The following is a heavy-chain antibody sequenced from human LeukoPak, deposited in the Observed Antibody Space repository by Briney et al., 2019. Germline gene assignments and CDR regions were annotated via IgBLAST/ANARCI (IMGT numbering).Heavy chain of an antibody. CDR1: GYTFTGYY. Sequence: ASVTVSCKASGYTFTGYYMHWVRQAPGQGLEWMGWINPNSGGTNYAQKSQGRVTMTRDTSISTAYMELSRLRSDDTAVYYCARPNYYGSGRSYGMDVWGQGTTVTAS. J-gene: IGHJ6*02. CDR3: ARPNYYGSGRSYGMDV. D-gene: IGHD3-10*01. V-gene: IGHV1-2*02. CDR2: INPNSGGT.